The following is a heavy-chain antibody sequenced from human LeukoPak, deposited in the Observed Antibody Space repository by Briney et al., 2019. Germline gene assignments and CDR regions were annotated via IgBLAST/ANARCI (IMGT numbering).Heavy chain of an antibody. CDR1: GGSISSSGFY. CDR3: ARPSGAAIRNCVGLGCPESNGPDV. D-gene: IGHD2-2*02. CDR2: IHYSGNT. J-gene: IGHJ6*02. Sequence: SETLSLTCTVSGGSISSSGFYWGWIRQPPGKGLEWIGSIHYSGNTYYNPSLKSRVTISVDTSKNQFSLRLSSVTAADTAVYYCARPSGAAIRNCVGLGCPESNGPDVWGHGATVTVSS. V-gene: IGHV4-39*01.